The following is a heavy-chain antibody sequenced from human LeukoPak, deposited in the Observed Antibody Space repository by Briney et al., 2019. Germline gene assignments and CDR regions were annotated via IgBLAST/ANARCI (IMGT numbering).Heavy chain of an antibody. D-gene: IGHD6-19*01. CDR2: INPNSGGT. CDR3: ARLGVAGTSLSRYYYYMDV. Sequence: ASVKVSCKASGYTFTGYYMHWVRQAPGQGLEWMGWINPNSGGTNYAQKFQGRVTMTRDTSISTAYMELRSLRSDDTAVYYCARLGVAGTSLSRYYYYMDVWGKGTTVTVSS. CDR1: GYTFTGYY. J-gene: IGHJ6*03. V-gene: IGHV1-2*02.